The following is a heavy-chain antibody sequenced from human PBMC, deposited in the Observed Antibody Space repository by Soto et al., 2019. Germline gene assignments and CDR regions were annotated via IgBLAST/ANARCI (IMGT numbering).Heavy chain of an antibody. CDR2: IYYSGST. CDR1: GGSIRSGGYY. V-gene: IGHV4-31*03. Sequence: SETLSLTCTVSGGSIRSGGYYWTWIRGHPGKGLEWIGYIYYSGSTYYTPSLKSRVTISVDTSKNQFSLTLSSVTAADTAVYYCARRFGDYYYYMDVWGNGTTVISP. D-gene: IGHD3-10*01. CDR3: ARRFGDYYYYMDV. J-gene: IGHJ6*03.